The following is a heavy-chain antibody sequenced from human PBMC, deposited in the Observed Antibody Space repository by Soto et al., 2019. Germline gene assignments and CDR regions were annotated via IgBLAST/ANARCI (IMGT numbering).Heavy chain of an antibody. D-gene: IGHD6-13*01. Sequence: QVQLVESGGGVVQPGRSLRLSCAASGFTFSSYAMHWVRQAPGKALEWVAVISYDGSKKYYAESVKGRFTISRDNSKHARYLQMNSLRAEYKAVYYCERVKKGLPADGTKHYYYYGIDVWGKGPTVTDSS. CDR3: ERVKKGLPADGTKHYYYYGIDV. CDR1: GFTFSSYA. CDR2: ISYDGSKK. V-gene: IGHV3-30-3*01. J-gene: IGHJ6*04.